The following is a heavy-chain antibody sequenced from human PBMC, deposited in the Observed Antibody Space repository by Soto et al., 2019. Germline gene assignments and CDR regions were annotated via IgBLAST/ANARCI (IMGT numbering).Heavy chain of an antibody. CDR2: IFSNDEK. Sequence: GSGPTLVNPTETLTLTCTVSGFSLSNARMGVSWIRQPPGKALEWLAHIFSNDEKSYSTSLKSRLTISKDTSKSQVVLTMTNMDPVDTATYYCALQSKGSVVPAAIYYYYYYMDVWGKGTTVTVSS. V-gene: IGHV2-26*01. CDR1: GFSLSNARMG. CDR3: ALQSKGSVVPAAIYYYYYYMDV. J-gene: IGHJ6*03. D-gene: IGHD2-2*01.